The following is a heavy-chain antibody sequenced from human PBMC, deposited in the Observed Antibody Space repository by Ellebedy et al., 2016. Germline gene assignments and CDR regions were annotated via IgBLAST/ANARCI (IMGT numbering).Heavy chain of an antibody. Sequence: GGSLRLXXVASGFTFRNFFMSWVRQAPGRGLEWISTISGDGENTFSADSVKGRFTISRDNSRNTLYLQMDSLTAADTAVYYCYYGHYSGFWGQGTLVTVSS. CDR2: ISGDGENT. J-gene: IGHJ4*02. CDR3: YYGHYSGF. D-gene: IGHD4-17*01. V-gene: IGHV3-23*01. CDR1: GFTFRNFF.